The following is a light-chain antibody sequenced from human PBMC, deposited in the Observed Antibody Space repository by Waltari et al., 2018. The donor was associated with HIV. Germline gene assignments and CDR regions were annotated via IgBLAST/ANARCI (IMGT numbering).Light chain of an antibody. J-gene: IGLJ3*02. Sequence: QSVLTQPPSVSGAPGQRVTISCTWSSPNIGAGYDVHWYQQLPGTAPKLLIYGNTNRPSGVSDRFSGSKSGTSASLAITGLQAEDEADYYCQSYDSRQSGFWVFGGGTTLTVL. CDR2: GNT. CDR1: SPNIGAGYD. CDR3: QSYDSRQSGFWV. V-gene: IGLV1-40*01.